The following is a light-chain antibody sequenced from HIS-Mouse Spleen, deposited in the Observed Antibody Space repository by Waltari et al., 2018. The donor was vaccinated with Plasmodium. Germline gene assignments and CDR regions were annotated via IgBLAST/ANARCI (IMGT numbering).Light chain of an antibody. CDR1: ALPKKY. J-gene: IGLJ3*02. CDR3: YSTDSSGNHRV. CDR2: EDS. V-gene: IGLV3-10*01. Sequence: SYELTQPPSVSVSPGQTARITCSGDALPKKYAYWYQQKSGQAPVLVIYEDSKRPSGIPERVSGASSGTMGTWTISGAQVEDEADYYCYSTDSSGNHRVFGGGTKLTVL.